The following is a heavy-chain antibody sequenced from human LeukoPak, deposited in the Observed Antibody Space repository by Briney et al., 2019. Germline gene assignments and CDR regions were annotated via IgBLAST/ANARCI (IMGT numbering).Heavy chain of an antibody. Sequence: GGSLRLSCAASGFTFSSYAMSWVRQAPGKGLEWVSAISGSGGSTYYADSVKGRFTISRDNSKNTLYLQMDSLRAEDTAVYYCAKDPLLGEYYFDYWGQGTLVTVSS. CDR2: ISGSGGST. CDR1: GFTFSSYA. CDR3: AKDPLLGEYYFDY. D-gene: IGHD3-16*01. J-gene: IGHJ4*02. V-gene: IGHV3-23*01.